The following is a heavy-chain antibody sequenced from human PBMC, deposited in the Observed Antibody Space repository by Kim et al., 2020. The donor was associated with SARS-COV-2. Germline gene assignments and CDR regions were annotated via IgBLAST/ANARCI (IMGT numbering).Heavy chain of an antibody. CDR3: ARASTAMVSEGRGALDP. V-gene: IGHV3-30*01. Sequence: KGRFTISRDNSKNTLYLQMNSLRAEDTAVYYCARASTAMVSEGRGALDPWGQGTLVTVSS. D-gene: IGHD5-18*01. J-gene: IGHJ5*02.